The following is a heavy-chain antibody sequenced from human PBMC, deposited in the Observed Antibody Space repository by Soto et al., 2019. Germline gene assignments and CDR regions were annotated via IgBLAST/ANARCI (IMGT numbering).Heavy chain of an antibody. D-gene: IGHD3-22*01. Sequence: SETLSLTCAVYCGPFSGYYWSWIRQPPGKGLKWNGEINHSGSSNYNPSLKSRVTISVDTSKNQFSLKLSSVTAADTAVYYCARADGSGYYPNYYGMNVWGQGTTVTVSS. CDR1: CGPFSGYY. CDR3: ARADGSGYYPNYYGMNV. CDR2: INHSGSS. J-gene: IGHJ6*02. V-gene: IGHV4-34*01.